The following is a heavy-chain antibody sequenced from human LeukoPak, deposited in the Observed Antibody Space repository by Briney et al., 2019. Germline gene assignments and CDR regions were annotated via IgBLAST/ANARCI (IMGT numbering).Heavy chain of an antibody. V-gene: IGHV5-51*01. CDR1: GYSFISYW. Sequence: GESLKISCKGSGYSFISYWIGWVRQMPGKGLEWMGIIYPGDSDTRYSPSFQGQVTISADKSISTAYLQWSSLKASDTAMYYCARFPPLAVAGSHGAIDYWGQGTLVTVSS. CDR3: ARFPPLAVAGSHGAIDY. J-gene: IGHJ4*02. CDR2: IYPGDSDT. D-gene: IGHD6-19*01.